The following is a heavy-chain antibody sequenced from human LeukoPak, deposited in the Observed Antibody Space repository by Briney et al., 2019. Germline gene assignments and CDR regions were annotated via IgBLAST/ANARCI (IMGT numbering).Heavy chain of an antibody. CDR3: ARVLGKKYYDFWSGRYGMDV. CDR1: GGTFSSYA. CDR2: ISAYNGNT. Sequence: ASVKVSCTASGGTFSSYAISWVRQAPGQGLEWMGWISAYNGNTGYAQKFQGRVTMTRNTSISTAYMELSSLRSEDTAVYYCARVLGKKYYDFWSGRYGMDVWGQGTTVTVSS. J-gene: IGHJ6*02. V-gene: IGHV1-8*02. D-gene: IGHD3-3*01.